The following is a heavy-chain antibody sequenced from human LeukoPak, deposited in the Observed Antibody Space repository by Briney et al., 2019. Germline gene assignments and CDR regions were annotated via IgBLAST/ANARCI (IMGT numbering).Heavy chain of an antibody. J-gene: IGHJ4*02. V-gene: IGHV3-74*03. D-gene: IGHD3-10*01. Sequence: PGGSLRLSCVASGFSLSSYWVHWVRQAPGKGLVWVSRINIEGSTTTYADSVRGRFTISRDDAKNTLYLQMNSLRAEDTAVYYCARGGGAYYFDYWGRGTLVTVSS. CDR2: INIEGSTT. CDR1: GFSLSSYW. CDR3: ARGGGAYYFDY.